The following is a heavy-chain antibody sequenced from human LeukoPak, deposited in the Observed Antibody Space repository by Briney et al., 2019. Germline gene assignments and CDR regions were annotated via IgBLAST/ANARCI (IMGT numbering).Heavy chain of an antibody. CDR3: ARQAEYYDYVWGSYRYSDY. D-gene: IGHD3-16*02. CDR1: GDSISSSSYY. J-gene: IGHJ4*02. CDR2: IYYSGST. V-gene: IGHV4-39*01. Sequence: SETLSLTCTVSGDSISSSSYYWGWIRQPPGKGLVWIGSIYYSGSTYYNPSLKSRVTISVDTSKNQFSLKLSSVTAADTAVYYCARQAEYYDYVWGSYRYSDYWGQGTLVTVSS.